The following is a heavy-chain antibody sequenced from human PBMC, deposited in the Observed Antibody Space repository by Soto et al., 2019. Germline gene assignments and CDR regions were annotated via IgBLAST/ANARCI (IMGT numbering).Heavy chain of an antibody. Sequence: SETLSLTCTVSGGSISTYFWSWIQQPPGKGLEWIGYIYYTGSTNYNPSLKSRVTISVDTSKNQFSLKLSSVTAADTAVYYCVTSSRYGSGSYRYGMAVWGQGTTVTVSS. J-gene: IGHJ6*02. V-gene: IGHV4-59*01. CDR2: IYYTGST. D-gene: IGHD3-10*01. CDR3: VTSSRYGSGSYRYGMAV. CDR1: GGSISTYF.